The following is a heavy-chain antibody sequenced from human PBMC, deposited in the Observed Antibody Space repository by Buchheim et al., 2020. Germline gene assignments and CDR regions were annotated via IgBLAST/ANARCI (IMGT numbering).Heavy chain of an antibody. CDR2: IRYDGSNK. Sequence: QVQLVESGGGVVQPGRSLRLSCAASVFTFSSYVMHWVRQAPGKGLEWVAVIRYDGSNKYYVDTVKGRFTISRDNSKNTLYLQMNSLRAEDTAVYYSASGTLTSYYPYWGQGTL. CDR3: ASGTLTSYYPY. J-gene: IGHJ4*02. V-gene: IGHV3-33*01. D-gene: IGHD3-9*01. CDR1: VFTFSSYV.